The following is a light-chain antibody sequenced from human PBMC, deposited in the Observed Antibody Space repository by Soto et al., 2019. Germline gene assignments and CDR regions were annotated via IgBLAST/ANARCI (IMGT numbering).Light chain of an antibody. CDR3: SSYTSSSTLV. J-gene: IGLJ1*01. CDR1: SSDIGDYDY. Sequence: QSALTQPASVSGSPGQSITISCTGTSSDIGDYDYVSWYQHLPGKAPKLLIFDVTHRPSGVSDRFSGSKSGNTASLTISGVRPEDEADYYCSSYTSSSTLVFGTGTKLTVL. CDR2: DVT. V-gene: IGLV2-14*01.